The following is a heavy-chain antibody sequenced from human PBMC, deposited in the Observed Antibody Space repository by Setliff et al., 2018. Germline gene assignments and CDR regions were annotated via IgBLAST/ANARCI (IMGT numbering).Heavy chain of an antibody. V-gene: IGHV4-34*01. D-gene: IGHD6-6*01. CDR1: GGTFSDYY. CDR2: INHRGST. CDR3: ARGRNIAARLLDS. Sequence: SETLSLTCAAYGGTFSDYYWTWIRQPPGKGLEWIGEINHRGSTNYNPSLKGRATISIDTSKDQFSLKLISMSAADTAVYFCARGRNIAARLLDSWGQGAQVTVSS. J-gene: IGHJ4*02.